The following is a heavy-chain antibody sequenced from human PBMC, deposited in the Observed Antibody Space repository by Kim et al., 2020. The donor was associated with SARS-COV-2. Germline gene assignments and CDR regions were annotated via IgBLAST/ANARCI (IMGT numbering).Heavy chain of an antibody. CDR3: ARVQLGYFDWLLGSVSGYGMDV. CDR1: GYTFTSYA. Sequence: ASVKVSCKASGYTFTSYAMNWVRQAPGQGLEWMGWINTNTGNPTYAQGFTGRFVFSLDTSVSTAYLQISSLKAEDTAVYYCARVQLGYFDWLLGSVSGYGMDVWGQGTTVTDSS. V-gene: IGHV7-4-1*02. J-gene: IGHJ6*02. CDR2: INTNTGNP. D-gene: IGHD3-9*01.